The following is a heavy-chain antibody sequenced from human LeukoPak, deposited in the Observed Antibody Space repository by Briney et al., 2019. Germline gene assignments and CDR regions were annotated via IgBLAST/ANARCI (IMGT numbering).Heavy chain of an antibody. J-gene: IGHJ4*02. CDR2: ISYDGSNK. D-gene: IGHD2-21*02. Sequence: AGGSLRLSCEASGFSFFTYTMHWVRQAPGKGLEWVAVISYDGSNKYYADSVKGRFTISRDNSKNTLYLQMNSLRTEDTALYYCANTVGVTAFLAYWGQGTLVTVSS. CDR3: ANTVGVTAFLAY. CDR1: GFSFFTYT. V-gene: IGHV3-30*04.